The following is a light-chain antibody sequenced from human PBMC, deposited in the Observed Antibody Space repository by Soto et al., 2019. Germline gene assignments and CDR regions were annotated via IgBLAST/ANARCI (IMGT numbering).Light chain of an antibody. V-gene: IGLV2-8*01. J-gene: IGLJ3*02. Sequence: QPVLTQPPSASGSPGQSVTISCTGTSSDVGGYNYVSWYQQHPGKAPKLMMYEVSKRPSGVPDRFSGSKSGNTASLTVSGLQAEDEADYYCSSYAGSNNWVFGGGTQLAVL. CDR2: EVS. CDR3: SSYAGSNNWV. CDR1: SSDVGGYNY.